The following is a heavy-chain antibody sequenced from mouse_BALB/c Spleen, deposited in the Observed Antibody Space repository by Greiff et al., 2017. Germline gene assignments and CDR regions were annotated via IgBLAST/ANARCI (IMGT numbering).Heavy chain of an antibody. D-gene: IGHD2-3*01. J-gene: IGHJ4*01. CDR1: GYAFTNYL. V-gene: IGHV1-54*03. Sequence: QVQLQQSGAELVRPGTSVKVSCKASGYAFTNYLIEWVQQRPGQGLEWIGVINPGSGGTNYNEQFKGKATLTADNTSNTTYMQLSSLTSDDAAVYFCARDDGYYDAMDDWGQGTSVTVSS. CDR3: ARDDGYYDAMDD. CDR2: INPGSGGT.